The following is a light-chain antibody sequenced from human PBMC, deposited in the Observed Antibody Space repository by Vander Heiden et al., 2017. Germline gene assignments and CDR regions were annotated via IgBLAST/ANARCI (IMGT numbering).Light chain of an antibody. CDR2: DAS. J-gene: IGKJ3*01. Sequence: ENVLTQSPATLSLSPGERATLSCRASQSVSSYLAWYQQKPGQAPRLLIYDASNRATGIPARFSGSGSGTDFTLTISSREPEDFAVYYCQQRSNWRGITFGPGTKVDIK. CDR3: QQRSNWRGIT. CDR1: QSVSSY. V-gene: IGKV3-11*01.